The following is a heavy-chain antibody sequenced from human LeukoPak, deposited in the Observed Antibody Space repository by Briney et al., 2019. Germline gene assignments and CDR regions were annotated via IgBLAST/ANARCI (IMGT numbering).Heavy chain of an antibody. CDR1: GGSFSGYY. CDR3: ARTIAVASPYNWFDP. D-gene: IGHD6-19*01. V-gene: IGHV4-34*01. CDR2: INHSGST. Sequence: PSETLSLTCAVYGGSFSGYYWSWIRQPPGKGLEWIGEINHSGSTYYNPSLKSRVTISVDTSKNQFSLKLSSVTAADTAVYYCARTIAVASPYNWFDPWGQGTLVTVSS. J-gene: IGHJ5*02.